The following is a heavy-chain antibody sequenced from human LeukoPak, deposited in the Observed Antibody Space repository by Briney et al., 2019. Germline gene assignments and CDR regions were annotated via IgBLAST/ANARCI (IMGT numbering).Heavy chain of an antibody. Sequence: ASVKVSCKASGYTFTGYYLHWVRQAPGQGLEWMGWINPNSGGTNYAQKFQGRVTMTRDTSISTAYMELRSLRSDDTAVYYCARDRSSSWYVRNWFDPWGQGTLVTVSS. J-gene: IGHJ5*02. V-gene: IGHV1-2*02. D-gene: IGHD6-13*01. CDR1: GYTFTGYY. CDR2: INPNSGGT. CDR3: ARDRSSSWYVRNWFDP.